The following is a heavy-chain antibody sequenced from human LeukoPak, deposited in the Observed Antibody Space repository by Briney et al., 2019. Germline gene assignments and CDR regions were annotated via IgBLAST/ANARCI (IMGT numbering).Heavy chain of an antibody. CDR1: GFTFSSYG. CDR3: ASFDSSGYYYRWDY. Sequence: GGSLRLSCAASGFTFSSYGMHWVRQAPGKGLEWVAVISYDGSNKYYADSVKGRFTISRDNAKNSLYLQMNSLRAEDTAVYYCASFDSSGYYYRWDYWGQGTLVTVSS. V-gene: IGHV3-30*03. CDR2: ISYDGSNK. D-gene: IGHD3-22*01. J-gene: IGHJ4*02.